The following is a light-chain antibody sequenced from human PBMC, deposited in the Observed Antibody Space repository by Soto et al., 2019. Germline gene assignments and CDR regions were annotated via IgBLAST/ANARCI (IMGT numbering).Light chain of an antibody. CDR1: QSVSSSY. V-gene: IGKV3-20*01. J-gene: IGKJ1*01. CDR3: QQYGSSKT. Sequence: EIVLTQSPGTLSLSPGERATLSCRASQSVSSSYLAWYQQKPGQDPXVLIYGASSRATGIPDRFNASGSGTEFTLTISRLEPEDFAVDDCQQYGSSKTFGQGTKVDIK. CDR2: GAS.